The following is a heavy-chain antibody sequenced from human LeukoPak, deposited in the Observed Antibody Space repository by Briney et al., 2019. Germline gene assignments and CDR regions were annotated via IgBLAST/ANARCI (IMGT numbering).Heavy chain of an antibody. CDR1: GYTFTDYY. CDR3: ARAQVQLQRPHYDYGMDV. V-gene: IGHV1-2*02. J-gene: IGHJ6*02. CDR2: INPNSGGT. D-gene: IGHD1-1*01. Sequence: AASVTVSCKASGYTFTDYYMHWVRQAPGQGLEWMGWINPNSGGTVFAQKFQGRVAMTRETSITAAYMELSRLRSYDTAVYYCARAQVQLQRPHYDYGMDVWGQGTTVTVSS.